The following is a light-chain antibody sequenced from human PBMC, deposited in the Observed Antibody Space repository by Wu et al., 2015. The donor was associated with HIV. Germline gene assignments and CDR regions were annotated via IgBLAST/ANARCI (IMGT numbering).Light chain of an antibody. V-gene: IGKV1-33*01. Sequence: DIQVTQSPSSLSASVGDRVTITCQASQDISNYLNWYQQKPGKAPKLLIYVASNLETGVPSRFSGSGSGTDFTFTISSLQPEDIATYYCQRELTFGGGTKMEIK. CDR2: VAS. J-gene: IGKJ4*01. CDR3: QRELT. CDR1: QDISNY.